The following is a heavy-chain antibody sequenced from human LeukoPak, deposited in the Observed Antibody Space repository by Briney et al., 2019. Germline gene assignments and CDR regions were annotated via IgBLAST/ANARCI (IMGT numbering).Heavy chain of an antibody. Sequence: ASVKVSCKASGYTFTNYGISWVRQAPGQGLEWMGWISPYNGNTIYAQNLQGRVTMTTDTSTSTAYMELRSLRSDDTAAYYCARDPGSSTWYDYWGQGTLVTVSS. D-gene: IGHD6-13*01. J-gene: IGHJ4*02. CDR3: ARDPGSSTWYDY. CDR2: ISPYNGNT. V-gene: IGHV1-18*01. CDR1: GYTFTNYG.